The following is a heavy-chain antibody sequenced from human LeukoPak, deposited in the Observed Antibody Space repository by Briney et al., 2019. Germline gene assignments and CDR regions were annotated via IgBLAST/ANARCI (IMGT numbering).Heavy chain of an antibody. D-gene: IGHD5-24*01. CDR1: GFTFSSYG. V-gene: IGHV3-30*02. CDR3: AKVRDGYNTDY. J-gene: IGHJ4*02. CDR2: IRYDGSIK. Sequence: GGSLRLSCAASGFTFSSYGMHWVRQAPGKGLKWVAFIRYDGSIKYYADSVKGRFTISRDNSKDTLYLQLNSLRAEDTAVYYCAKVRDGYNTDYWGQGTLVTVSS.